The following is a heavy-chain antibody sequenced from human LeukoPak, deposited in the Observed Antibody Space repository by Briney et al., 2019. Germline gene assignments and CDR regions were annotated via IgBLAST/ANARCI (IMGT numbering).Heavy chain of an antibody. CDR2: IYTVGTT. CDR1: GFIVSNYY. CDR3: ARGHGS. J-gene: IGHJ5*02. Sequence: GGSLRLSCAASGFIVSNYYMSWVRQTPVKGLEWVSIIYTVGTTSYADSVKGRFTISGDISKNTLYLQMNSLRVEDTAVYYCARGHGSWGQGTLVTVSS. V-gene: IGHV3-53*01.